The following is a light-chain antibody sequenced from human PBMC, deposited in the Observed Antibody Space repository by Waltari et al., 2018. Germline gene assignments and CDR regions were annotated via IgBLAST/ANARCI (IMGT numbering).Light chain of an antibody. J-gene: IGKJ1*01. CDR2: WAS. V-gene: IGKV4-1*01. CDR3: QQYYTTPGT. Sequence: DIVMTQSPDSLAVSLGERATINCKSRQNALHSSGNNYYFARYQQKQRQPPRLRIYWASTRQAGVPDRFSGSGSGTDFTLTISSLQAEDVAVYFCQQYYTTPGTFGQGTKVELK. CDR1: QNALHSSGNNYY.